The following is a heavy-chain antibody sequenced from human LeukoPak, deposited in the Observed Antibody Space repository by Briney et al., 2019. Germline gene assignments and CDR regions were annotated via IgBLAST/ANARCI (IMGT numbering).Heavy chain of an antibody. CDR2: IIPIFGTA. J-gene: IGHJ4*02. Sequence: ASVKVSCKASGGTFSSYAISWVRQAPGQGLEWMGGIIPIFGTANYAQKFRGRVTITADKSTRTAYMELSSLRSEDTAVYYCARDRRLIRLGELSSLDYWGQGTLVTVSS. CDR3: ARDRRLIRLGELSSLDY. D-gene: IGHD3-16*02. V-gene: IGHV1-69*06. CDR1: GGTFSSYA.